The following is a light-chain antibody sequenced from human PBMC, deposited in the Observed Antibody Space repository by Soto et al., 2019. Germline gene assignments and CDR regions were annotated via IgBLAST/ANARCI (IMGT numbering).Light chain of an antibody. CDR1: SSDVGGYND. V-gene: IGLV2-14*01. Sequence: QSALTQPASVSGSPGQSITISCTGTSSDVGGYNDVSWYQQSPDKAPKLLIFAVNNRPSGVSDRFSGSKSGNTASLTISGLQAEDEADYYCSSYSGSNTLVFGGGTKVTVL. CDR2: AVN. CDR3: SSYSGSNTLV. J-gene: IGLJ3*02.